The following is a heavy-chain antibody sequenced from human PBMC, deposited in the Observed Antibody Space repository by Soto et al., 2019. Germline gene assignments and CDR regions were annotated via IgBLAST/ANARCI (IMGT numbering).Heavy chain of an antibody. CDR1: GFTFSSYA. Sequence: LRLSCATSGFTFSSYAMSWVRQAPGKGLEWVSAISGSGGSTYYADSVKGRFTISRDNSKNTLYLQMNSLRAEDTAVYYCAKDGWAIYDSSGYFHWGQGTLVTVSS. CDR2: ISGSGGST. CDR3: AKDGWAIYDSSGYFH. J-gene: IGHJ4*02. D-gene: IGHD3-22*01. V-gene: IGHV3-23*01.